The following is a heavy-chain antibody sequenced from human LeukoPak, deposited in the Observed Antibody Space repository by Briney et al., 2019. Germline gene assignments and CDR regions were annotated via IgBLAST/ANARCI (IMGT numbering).Heavy chain of an antibody. J-gene: IGHJ4*02. V-gene: IGHV4-59*01. D-gene: IGHD3-22*01. CDR3: AREGSDSSGYYYLHY. Sequence: SETLSLTCTVSGGSISSYYWSWIRQPPGKGLEWIGYIHYSGSTNYNPSLKSRVTISVDTSKNQISLKLSSVTAADTAVYYCAREGSDSSGYYYLHYWGQGTLVTVSS. CDR1: GGSISSYY. CDR2: IHYSGST.